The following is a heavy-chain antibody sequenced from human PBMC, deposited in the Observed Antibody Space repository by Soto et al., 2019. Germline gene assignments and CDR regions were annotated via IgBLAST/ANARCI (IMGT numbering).Heavy chain of an antibody. CDR2: IKSQGDGGTR. J-gene: IGHJ6*02. CDR3: TTDLQAYCDGTTCYAGNYYYDDMDV. Sequence: LRLSFAASGLSFRNAWMSWVRQAPGKGLEWVGHIKSQGDGGTRDYAAPVKGRFTISRDDSKNTLFLQMNSLKNEDTAVYFCTTDLQAYCDGTTCYAGNYYYDDMDVWGQGTTVTVSS. CDR1: GLSFRNAW. D-gene: IGHD2-2*01. V-gene: IGHV3-15*01.